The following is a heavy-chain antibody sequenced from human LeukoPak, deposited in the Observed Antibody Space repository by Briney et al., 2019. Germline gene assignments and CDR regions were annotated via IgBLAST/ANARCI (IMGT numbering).Heavy chain of an antibody. CDR1: GFTFSSYW. J-gene: IGHJ4*02. CDR3: ARAVRITIFGVGTPDY. V-gene: IGHV3-74*01. CDR2: INSDGSST. Sequence: GGSLRLSCAASGFTFSSYWMHWVRQAPGKGLVWVSRINSDGSSTSYADSVKGRFTISRDNAKNTLYLQMNSLRAEDTAVYYCARAVRITIFGVGTPDYWGQGTLVTVSS. D-gene: IGHD3-3*01.